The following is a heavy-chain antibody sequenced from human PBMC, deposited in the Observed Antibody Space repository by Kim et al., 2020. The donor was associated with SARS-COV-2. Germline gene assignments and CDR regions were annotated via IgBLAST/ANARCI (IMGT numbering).Heavy chain of an antibody. CDR3: ARAGYSSRWPLKHLGWF. CDR1: AFIFDNYA. CDR2: ISHDGSDK. Sequence: GGSLRLSCAASAFIFDNYAMHWVRQTPGKGLEWVAVISHDGSDKYYADSVKGRFTISRDNSKNTLSLQMNSLRAEDTALYYCARAGYSSRWPLKHLGWF. D-gene: IGHD6-13*01. J-gene: IGHJ5*01. V-gene: IGHV3-30-3*01.